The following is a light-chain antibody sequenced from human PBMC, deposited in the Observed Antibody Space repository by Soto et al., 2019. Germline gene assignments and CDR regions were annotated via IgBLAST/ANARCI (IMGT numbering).Light chain of an antibody. CDR2: DVS. V-gene: IGLV2-14*01. CDR3: SSYTSRSTLFV. Sequence: QSALTQPASVSGSPGQSITISCTGTSSDIGGYKYVSWYQQHPGKAPKLMIYDVSDRPSGVSSRFSGSKSGNTASLTISGLQAEDAADYYCSSYTSRSTLFVFGGGTKVTVL. CDR1: SSDIGGYKY. J-gene: IGLJ2*01.